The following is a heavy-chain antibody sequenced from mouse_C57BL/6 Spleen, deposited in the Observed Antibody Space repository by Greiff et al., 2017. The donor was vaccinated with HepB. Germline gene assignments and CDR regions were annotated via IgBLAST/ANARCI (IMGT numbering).Heavy chain of an antibody. CDR2: IYPGDGDT. D-gene: IGHD2-5*01. CDR3: ARRSNYGVFYFDY. V-gene: IGHV1-82*01. J-gene: IGHJ2*01. CDR1: GYAFSSSW. Sequence: QVQLKQSGPELVKPGASVKISCKASGYAFSSSWMNWVKQRPGKGLEWIGRIYPGDGDTNYNGKFKGKATLTADKSSSTAYMQLSSLTSEDSAVYFCARRSNYGVFYFDYWGQGTTLTVSS.